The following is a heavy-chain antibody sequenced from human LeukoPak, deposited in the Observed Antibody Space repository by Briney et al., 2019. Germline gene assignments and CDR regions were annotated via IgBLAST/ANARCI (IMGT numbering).Heavy chain of an antibody. V-gene: IGHV3-7*03. Sequence: GGSLRLSCAASGFTFSSYWMSWVRQAPGKGLEWVANIKQDGSEKYYVDSVKGRFTIPRDNAKNSLYLQMNSLRAEDTAVYYCAREGGYSYGLPFDYWGQGTLVTVSS. CDR1: GFTFSSYW. CDR2: IKQDGSEK. CDR3: AREGGYSYGLPFDY. D-gene: IGHD5-18*01. J-gene: IGHJ4*02.